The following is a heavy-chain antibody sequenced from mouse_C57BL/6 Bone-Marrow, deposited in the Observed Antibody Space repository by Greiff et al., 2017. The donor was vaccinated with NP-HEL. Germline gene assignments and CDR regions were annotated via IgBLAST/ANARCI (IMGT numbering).Heavy chain of an antibody. CDR3: ARDNPYYYGSSYDYAMDY. CDR2: INYDGSST. J-gene: IGHJ4*01. D-gene: IGHD1-1*01. V-gene: IGHV5-16*01. CDR1: GFTFSDYY. Sequence: EVQRVESEGGLVQPGSSMKLSCTASGFTFSDYYMAWVRQVPEKGLEWVANINYDGSSTYYLDSLKSRFIISRDNAKNILDLQMSSLKSEDTATYYCARDNPYYYGSSYDYAMDYWGQGTSVTVSS.